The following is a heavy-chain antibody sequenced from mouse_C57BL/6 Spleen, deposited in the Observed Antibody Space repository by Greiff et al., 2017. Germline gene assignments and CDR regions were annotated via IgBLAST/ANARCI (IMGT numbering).Heavy chain of an antibody. CDR2: FYPGSGSI. CDR3: ARHEEEPYYYGSSYDYAMDY. D-gene: IGHD1-1*01. V-gene: IGHV1-62-2*01. J-gene: IGHJ4*01. Sequence: QVQLQQSGAELVKPGASVKLSCKASGYTFTEYTIHWVKQRSGQGLEWIGWFYPGSGSIKYNEKFKDKATLTADNSSSTVYMELSRLTSEDSAVYFCARHEEEPYYYGSSYDYAMDYWGQGTSVTVSS. CDR1: GYTFTEYT.